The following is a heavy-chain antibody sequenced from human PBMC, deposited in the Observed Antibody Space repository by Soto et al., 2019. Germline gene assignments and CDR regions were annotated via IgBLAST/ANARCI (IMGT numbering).Heavy chain of an antibody. J-gene: IGHJ6*02. Sequence: EVQLVESGGDLVQPGGSLRLSCAASGFTFSSYWMNWVRQAPGKGLEWVANIKQDGSEKYYVDSVRGRFTISRDNAKNTLYLQMNSLRAEDTAVYYCARERGDYDFWSGSLNHYYGMDVWGQGTTVTVSS. D-gene: IGHD3-3*01. CDR3: ARERGDYDFWSGSLNHYYGMDV. CDR2: IKQDGSEK. V-gene: IGHV3-7*03. CDR1: GFTFSSYW.